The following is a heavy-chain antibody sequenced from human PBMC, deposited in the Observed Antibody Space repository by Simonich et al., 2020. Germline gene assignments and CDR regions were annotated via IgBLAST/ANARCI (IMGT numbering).Heavy chain of an antibody. D-gene: IGHD6-13*01. CDR1: GYSISSGYY. CDR2: IYPSGGT. Sequence: QVQLQESGPGLVKPSETLSLTCAVSGYSISSGYYWGWIPQPPGKGLGLIGSIYPSGGTYYNPSLKSRVTISVDTYKNQFSLKLSSVTAADTAVYYCARVGYSNYYYYGMDVWGQGTTVTVSS. CDR3: ARVGYSNYYYYGMDV. J-gene: IGHJ6*02. V-gene: IGHV4-38-2*01.